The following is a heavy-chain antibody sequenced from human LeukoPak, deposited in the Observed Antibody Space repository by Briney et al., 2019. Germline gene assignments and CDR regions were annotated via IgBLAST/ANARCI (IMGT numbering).Heavy chain of an antibody. CDR2: IYYSGST. CDR1: GGSISSSSYY. D-gene: IGHD5-18*01. CDR3: ARHSGYSYGYAYYYYMDV. J-gene: IGHJ6*03. Sequence: SETLSLTCTVSGGSISSSSYYWGWIRQPPGKGLEWIGSIYYSGSTYYNPSLKSRVTISVDPSKNQVTLKLSSVTAVDSAVYDGARHSGYSYGYAYYYYMDVWGKGTTVTVSS. V-gene: IGHV4-39*01.